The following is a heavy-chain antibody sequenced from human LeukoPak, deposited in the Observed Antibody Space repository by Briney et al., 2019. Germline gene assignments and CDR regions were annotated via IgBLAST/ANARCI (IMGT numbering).Heavy chain of an antibody. Sequence: PGGSLRLSCAASGFTFSSYGMHWVRQAPGKGLEWVAVIWYDGSNKCYADSVKGRFTISRDSSKNTLYLQMNSLRAEDTAVYYCARDRTYWYFDLWGRGTLVTVSS. V-gene: IGHV3-33*01. CDR2: IWYDGSNK. CDR1: GFTFSSYG. J-gene: IGHJ2*01. CDR3: ARDRTYWYFDL.